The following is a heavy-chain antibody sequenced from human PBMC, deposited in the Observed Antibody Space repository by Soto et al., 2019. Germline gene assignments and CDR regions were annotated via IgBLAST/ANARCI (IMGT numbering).Heavy chain of an antibody. J-gene: IGHJ4*02. CDR1: GFTFDDYA. Sequence: EVQLVESGGGLVQPGRSLRLSCAASGFTFDDYAMHWVRQAPGKGLEWVSGISCNSGSIGYADSVKGRFTISRDNAKNYLYLQMKMMRAGDTALDDCATGGELITGGCEYWGQGTLVTVSS. CDR2: ISCNSGSI. CDR3: ATGGELITGGCEY. D-gene: IGHD7-27*01. V-gene: IGHV3-9*01.